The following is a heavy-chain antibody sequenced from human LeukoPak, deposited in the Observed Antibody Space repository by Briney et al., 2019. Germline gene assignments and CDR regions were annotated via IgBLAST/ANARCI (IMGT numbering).Heavy chain of an antibody. V-gene: IGHV3-30*02. J-gene: IGHJ4*02. D-gene: IGHD2-15*01. CDR3: AKVRSCMGVTCYPDYN. Sequence: GGSLRLSRVASGFSFIDYGMHWVRQAPGKGLEWVAFIRYDGSNKYYADSAQGRFTIPRDNSKNTLYLQMNSLSPEDTAVYYCAKVRSCMGVTCYPDYNWGQGTLVTVSS. CDR1: GFSFIDYG. CDR2: IRYDGSNK.